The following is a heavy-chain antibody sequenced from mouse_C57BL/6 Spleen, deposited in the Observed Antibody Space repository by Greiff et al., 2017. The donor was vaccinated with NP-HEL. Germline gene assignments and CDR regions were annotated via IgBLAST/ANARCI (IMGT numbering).Heavy chain of an antibody. J-gene: IGHJ4*01. V-gene: IGHV1-47*01. Sequence: VMLVESGAELVKPGASVKMSCKASGYTFTTYPIEWMKQNHGKSLEWIGNFHPYNDDTKYNEKFKGKATLTVEKSSSTVYLELSRLTSDDSAVYYCAITTVVSRAMDYWGQGTSVTVSS. D-gene: IGHD1-1*01. CDR1: GYTFTTYP. CDR2: FHPYNDDT. CDR3: AITTVVSRAMDY.